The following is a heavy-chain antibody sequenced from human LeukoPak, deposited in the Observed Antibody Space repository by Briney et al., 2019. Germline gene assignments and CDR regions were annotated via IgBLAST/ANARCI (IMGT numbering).Heavy chain of an antibody. J-gene: IGHJ4*02. D-gene: IGHD2-8*01. CDR2: IGTAGDT. Sequence: PGGSLRLSCAASGFTFISYDMHWVRQATGKGPEWVSAIGTAGDTYYPGSVKGRFTISRENAKNSLYLQMNSLRAGDTAVYYCARGHAKWSMDYWGQGTLVTVSS. V-gene: IGHV3-13*01. CDR3: ARGHAKWSMDY. CDR1: GFTFISYD.